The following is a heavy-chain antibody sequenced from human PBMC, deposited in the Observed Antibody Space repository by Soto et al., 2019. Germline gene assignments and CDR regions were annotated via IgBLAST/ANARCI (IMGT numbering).Heavy chain of an antibody. Sequence: PSETLSLTCAVYGGSFSGYYWSWIRQPPGKGLEWIGEINHSGSTNYNPSLKSRVTISVDTSKNQFSLKLSSVTAADTAVYYCATGAVVAGTPPRYFDYWGQGTLVTVYS. CDR2: INHSGST. CDR1: GGSFSGYY. J-gene: IGHJ4*02. V-gene: IGHV4-34*01. D-gene: IGHD6-19*01. CDR3: ATGAVVAGTPPRYFDY.